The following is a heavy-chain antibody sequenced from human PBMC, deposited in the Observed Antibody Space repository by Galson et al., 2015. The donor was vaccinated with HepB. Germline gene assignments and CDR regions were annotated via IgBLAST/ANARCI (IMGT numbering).Heavy chain of an antibody. V-gene: IGHV3-30*04. D-gene: IGHD1-14*01. CDR3: AREITSSGNY. CDR2: ISYDGSNK. CDR1: GFTFSSYA. Sequence: SLRLSCAASGFTFSSYAMHWVRRAPGKGLEWVAVISYDGSNKYYADSVKGRFTISRDNSKNTLYLQMNSLRAEDTAVYYCAREITSSGNYWGQGTLVTVSS. J-gene: IGHJ4*02.